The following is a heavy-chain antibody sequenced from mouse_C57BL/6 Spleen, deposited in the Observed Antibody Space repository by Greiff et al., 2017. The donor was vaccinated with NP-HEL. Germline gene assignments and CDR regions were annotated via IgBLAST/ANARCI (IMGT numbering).Heavy chain of an antibody. CDR1: GFSLTSYG. V-gene: IGHV2-9*02. D-gene: IGHD1-3*01. CDR3: SRLEDI. CDR2: IWAGGST. Sequence: VHLVESGPGLVAPSQSLSITCTVSGFSLTSYGVHWVRQPPGKGLEWLGVIWAGGSTNYTSALMSRLSISKDNSKSQVFLKINSLQTDDTAMYYCSRLEDIWGQGTTHTGAS. J-gene: IGHJ2*01.